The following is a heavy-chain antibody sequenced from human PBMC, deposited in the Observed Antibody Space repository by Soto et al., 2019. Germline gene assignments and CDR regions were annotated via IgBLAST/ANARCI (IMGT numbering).Heavy chain of an antibody. CDR1: GYTFTSYD. J-gene: IGHJ6*03. D-gene: IGHD6-6*01. V-gene: IGHV1-8*01. CDR2: MNPNSGNT. CDR3: ARVFQQLVGYYYYYYMDV. Sequence: ASVKVSCKASGYTFTSYDINWVRQATGQGLEWMGWMNPNSGNTGYAQKFQGRVTMTRNTSISTAYMELSSLRSEDTAVYYCARVFQQLVGYYYYYYMDVWGKGTTVTVSS.